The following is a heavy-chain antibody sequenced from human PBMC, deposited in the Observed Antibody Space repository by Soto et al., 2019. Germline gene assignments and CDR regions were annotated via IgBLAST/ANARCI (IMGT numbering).Heavy chain of an antibody. CDR3: ARDYCSGGSCYPVGDAFDI. CDR2: ISSSGSTI. CDR1: GFTFSDYY. Sequence: QVQLVESGGGLVKPGGSLRLSCAACGFTFSDYYMSWIRQAPGKGLEWVSYISSSGSTIYYADSVKGRFTISRDNAKNSLYLQMNSLRAEDTAVYYCARDYCSGGSCYPVGDAFDIWGQGTMVTVSS. V-gene: IGHV3-11*01. D-gene: IGHD2-15*01. J-gene: IGHJ3*02.